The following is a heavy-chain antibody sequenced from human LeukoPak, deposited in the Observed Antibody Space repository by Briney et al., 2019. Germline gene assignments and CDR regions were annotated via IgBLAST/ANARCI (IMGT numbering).Heavy chain of an antibody. Sequence: ASVKVSCKASGYTFTSYYMHWVRQAPGQGLEWMGIINPSGGSTSYAQKFQGRVTMTRDTSTSTVYMELSSLRSEDTAVYYCSLWFSEYDAFDIWGQGTMVTVSS. CDR1: GYTFTSYY. CDR3: SLWFSEYDAFDI. V-gene: IGHV1-46*01. D-gene: IGHD3-10*01. CDR2: INPSGGST. J-gene: IGHJ3*02.